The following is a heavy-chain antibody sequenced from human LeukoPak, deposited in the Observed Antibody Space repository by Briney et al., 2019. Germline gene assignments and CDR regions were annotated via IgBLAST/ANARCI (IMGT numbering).Heavy chain of an antibody. V-gene: IGHV3-23*01. J-gene: IGHJ6*02. Sequence: PGGSLRLSCAASGFTVSSNYMSWVRQAPGKGLEWVSAISGSGGYTYYADSVKGRFTISRDNSKNTLYLQMNSLRAEDTAVYYCAKENYYDSSSPTMDVWGQGTTVTVSS. CDR3: AKENYYDSSSPTMDV. CDR2: ISGSGGYT. CDR1: GFTVSSNY. D-gene: IGHD3-22*01.